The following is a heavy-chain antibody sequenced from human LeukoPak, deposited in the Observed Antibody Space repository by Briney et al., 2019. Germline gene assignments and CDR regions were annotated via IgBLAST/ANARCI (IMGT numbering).Heavy chain of an antibody. CDR3: AVRYNYGPYYFDY. CDR1: EDSFTNYW. V-gene: IGHV5-51*01. J-gene: IGHJ4*02. Sequence: GESLRISCKGSEDSFTNYWIGWVRQMPGKGLECMGIIYPGDSDTRYSPSFQGQVTISADKSISTAYLQWSSLKASDTAMYYCAVRYNYGPYYFDYWGQGTLVTVSS. CDR2: IYPGDSDT. D-gene: IGHD5-18*01.